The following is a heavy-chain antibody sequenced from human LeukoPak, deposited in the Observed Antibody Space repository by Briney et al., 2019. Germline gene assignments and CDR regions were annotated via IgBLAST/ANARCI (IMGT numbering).Heavy chain of an antibody. D-gene: IGHD2-8*01. CDR1: GYRFTSYC. CDR3: ARHQILGPCFKGVCSDAFDI. Sequence: GESLKISCKGSGYRFTSYCISWVRQMPGEGLEWMVRIDPSDSYTNYSPSFQGHLTISADKSIRTAYLRCSSLKASDTAMYYCARHQILGPCFKGVCSDAFDIWGQGTMVTVSS. CDR2: IDPSDSYT. J-gene: IGHJ3*02. V-gene: IGHV5-10-1*01.